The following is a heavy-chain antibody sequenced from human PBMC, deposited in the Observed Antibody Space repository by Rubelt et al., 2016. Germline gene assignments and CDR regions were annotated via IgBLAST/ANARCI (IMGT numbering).Heavy chain of an antibody. CDR1: GFSLTSSGMA. CDR3: AHRPDDCGDFFDY. Sequence: QITLKESGPTLVKPTQALTLTCSFSGFSLTSSGMAVAWIRQPPGKALEWLALIYWDDDKHYSPSLKNRLTITKDTSNNQVVLTMTNMDPMDTATYYCAHRPDDCGDFFDYWGQGALVTVSS. J-gene: IGHJ4*02. D-gene: IGHD4-17*01. V-gene: IGHV2-5*02. CDR2: IYWDDDK.